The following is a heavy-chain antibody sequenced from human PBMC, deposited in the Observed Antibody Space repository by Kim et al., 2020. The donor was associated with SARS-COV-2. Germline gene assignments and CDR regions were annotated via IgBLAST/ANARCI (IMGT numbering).Heavy chain of an antibody. D-gene: IGHD2-21*01. Sequence: PSLKSRVTISVDTSKNQFSLKLSSVTAADTAVYYCARAPPLWASGFYFDIWGQGTMVTVSS. CDR3: ARAPPLWASGFYFDI. J-gene: IGHJ3*02. V-gene: IGHV4-59*01.